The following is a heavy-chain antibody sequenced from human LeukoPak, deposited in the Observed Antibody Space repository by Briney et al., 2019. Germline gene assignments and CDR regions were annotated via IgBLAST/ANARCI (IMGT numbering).Heavy chain of an antibody. Sequence: ASVKVSCKAFGYTFSDHYIQWVRQAPRQGLEWMGWIHPNRGDANYGQKFQGRVTMTRDTSISTAYLELSSLTSDGAAVYYCARETSESYETWGQGTLVTVSS. J-gene: IGHJ5*02. CDR3: ARETSESYET. CDR2: IHPNRGDA. D-gene: IGHD1-26*01. V-gene: IGHV1-2*02. CDR1: GYTFSDHY.